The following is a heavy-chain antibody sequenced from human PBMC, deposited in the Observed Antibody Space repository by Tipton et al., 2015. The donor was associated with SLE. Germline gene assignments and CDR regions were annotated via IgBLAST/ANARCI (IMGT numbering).Heavy chain of an antibody. CDR3: ARGLRAQYQLLSYNWFDP. CDR1: GGSISSSSYY. J-gene: IGHJ5*02. Sequence: TLSLTCTVSGGSISSSSYYWGWIRQPPGKGLEWIGSIYYSGSTYYNPSLKSRVTISVDTSKNQFSLKLSSATAADTAVYYCARGLRAQYQLLSYNWFDPWGQGTLVTVSS. CDR2: IYYSGST. V-gene: IGHV4-39*07. D-gene: IGHD2-2*01.